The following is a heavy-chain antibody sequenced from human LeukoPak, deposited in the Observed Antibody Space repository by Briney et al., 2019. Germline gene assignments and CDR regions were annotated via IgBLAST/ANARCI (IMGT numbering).Heavy chain of an antibody. D-gene: IGHD2-2*01. Sequence: PGGSLRLSCAASGFTFSNYAMHWVRQAPGKGLEWVAVISCDGSNKYYADSVKGRSTISRDNSKNTLYLQMNSLRAEDTAVYYCARDRLPYCSSTSCYFDQWGQGTLVTVSS. J-gene: IGHJ4*02. CDR3: ARDRLPYCSSTSCYFDQ. CDR1: GFTFSNYA. CDR2: ISCDGSNK. V-gene: IGHV3-30-3*01.